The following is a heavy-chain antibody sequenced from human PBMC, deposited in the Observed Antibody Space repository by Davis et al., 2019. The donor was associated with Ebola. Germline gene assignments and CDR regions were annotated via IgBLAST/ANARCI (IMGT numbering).Heavy chain of an antibody. D-gene: IGHD1-1*01. CDR2: ISAYNGNT. Sequence: ASVKVSCKASGYTFNLYGISWVRQAPGQGLEWMGWISAYNGNTNYAQKLQGRVTMTTDTSTSTAYMALRSLRSDDTAVYYCASFGQLVESYYFDYWGQGTLVTVSS. CDR1: GYTFNLYG. CDR3: ASFGQLVESYYFDY. J-gene: IGHJ4*02. V-gene: IGHV1-18*01.